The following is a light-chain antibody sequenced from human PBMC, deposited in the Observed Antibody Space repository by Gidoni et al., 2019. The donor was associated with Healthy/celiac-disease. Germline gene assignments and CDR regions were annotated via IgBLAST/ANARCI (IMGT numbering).Light chain of an antibody. CDR3: QQYNNWPPSYT. CDR1: QSVRSN. V-gene: IGKV3-15*01. J-gene: IGKJ2*01. Sequence: EIVMTQSPATLSVSPGERATLSSRASQSVRSNLAWYQQKPGQAPRLLIYGASTRATGIPARFSGSGSGTEFTLTISSLQSEDFAVYYCQQYNNWPPSYTFGQGTKLEIK. CDR2: GAS.